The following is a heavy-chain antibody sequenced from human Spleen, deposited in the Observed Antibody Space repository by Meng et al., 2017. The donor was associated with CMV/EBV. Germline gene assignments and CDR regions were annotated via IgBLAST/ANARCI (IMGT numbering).Heavy chain of an antibody. D-gene: IGHD5-18*01. J-gene: IGHJ6*02. V-gene: IGHV3-48*03. Sequence: GESLKISCAASGFTFSSYEMNWVRQAPGKGLEWVSYISSSGSTIYYADSVKGRFTISRDNAKNSLYLQMNSLRDEDTAVYYCARDTVDTAMVYYYYGMDVWGQGTTVTVSS. CDR2: ISSSGSTI. CDR3: ARDTVDTAMVYYYYGMDV. CDR1: GFTFSSYE.